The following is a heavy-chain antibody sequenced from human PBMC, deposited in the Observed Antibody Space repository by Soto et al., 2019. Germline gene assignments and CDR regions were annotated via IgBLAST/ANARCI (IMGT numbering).Heavy chain of an antibody. CDR3: AHRAHKEQQPDYYYYYGMDV. D-gene: IGHD6-13*01. Sequence: SGPTLVNPTQTLTLTCTFSGFSLSTSGVGVGWIRQPPGKALEWLALIYWNDDKRYSPSLKSRLTITKDTSKNQVVLTMTNMDPVDTATYYCAHRAHKEQQPDYYYYYGMDVWGQGTTVTVSS. CDR1: GFSLSTSGVG. V-gene: IGHV2-5*01. CDR2: IYWNDDK. J-gene: IGHJ6*02.